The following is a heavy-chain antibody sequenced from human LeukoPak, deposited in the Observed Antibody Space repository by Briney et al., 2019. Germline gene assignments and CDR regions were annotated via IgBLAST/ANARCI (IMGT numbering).Heavy chain of an antibody. CDR2: ISAYNGNT. Sequence: SSAKVSCKASGDTFTSYGISWVRQAPGQGLEWMGWISAYNGNTNYAQKLQGRVTMTTDTSTSTAYMELRSLRSDDTAVYYCARVIGDFWSSLMWGHDAFDIRGQGTMVTVSS. J-gene: IGHJ3*02. CDR3: ARVIGDFWSSLMWGHDAFDI. V-gene: IGHV1-18*01. D-gene: IGHD3-3*01. CDR1: GDTFTSYG.